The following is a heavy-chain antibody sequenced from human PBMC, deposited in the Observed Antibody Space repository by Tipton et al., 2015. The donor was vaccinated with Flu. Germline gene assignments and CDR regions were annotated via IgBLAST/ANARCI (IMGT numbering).Heavy chain of an antibody. J-gene: IGHJ5*02. V-gene: IGHV4-38-2*02. D-gene: IGHD4-11*01. CDR1: GDSISSDYY. CDR2: IFRTGPT. Sequence: TLSLTCTISGDSISSDYYWAWIRQPPGKGLEWIGNIFRTGPTYRNSSFKSRVTISVDRSKNQFSLNVFSVTAADTAVYFCARRDYSKYVSDPKSGFDPWGQGILVTVSS. CDR3: ARRDYSKYVSDPKSGFDP.